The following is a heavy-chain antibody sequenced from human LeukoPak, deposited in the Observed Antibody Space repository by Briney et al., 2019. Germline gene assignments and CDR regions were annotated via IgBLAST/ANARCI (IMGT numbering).Heavy chain of an antibody. CDR1: GFTFSNSW. D-gene: IGHD6-13*01. Sequence: GGSLRLSCAASGFTFSNSWMSWVRQAPGKGLEWVANIKEDGSEKYYVDSVKGRFTISRDNARNSLYLQMNSLRAEDTAVYYCASGRQLGYWGQGTLVTVSS. CDR3: ASGRQLGY. J-gene: IGHJ4*02. CDR2: IKEDGSEK. V-gene: IGHV3-7*01.